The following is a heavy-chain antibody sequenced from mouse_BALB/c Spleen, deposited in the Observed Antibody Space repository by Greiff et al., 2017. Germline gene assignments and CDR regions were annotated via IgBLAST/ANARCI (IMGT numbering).Heavy chain of an antibody. CDR3: ARETTVVASMDY. V-gene: IGHV1S34*01. Sequence: LVKTGASVKISCKASGYSFTGYYMHWVKQSHGKSLEWIGYISCYNGATSYNQKFKGKATFTVDTSSSTAYMQFNSLTSEDSAVYYCARETTVVASMDYWGQGTSVTVSS. J-gene: IGHJ4*01. CDR1: GYSFTGYY. D-gene: IGHD1-1*01. CDR2: ISCYNGAT.